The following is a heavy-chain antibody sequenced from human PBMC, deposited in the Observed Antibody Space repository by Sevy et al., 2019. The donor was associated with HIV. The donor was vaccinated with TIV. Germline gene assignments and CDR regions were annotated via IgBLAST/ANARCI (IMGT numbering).Heavy chain of an antibody. CDR2: ISHDGDNK. CDR1: GFKFNGRG. J-gene: IGHJ3*02. Sequence: GGSLRLSCVAPGFKFNGRGIHWVRQAPGKGLQWVAGISHDGDNKIYGDSVKGRFSISGDQSKNTVYLQMGTLTPEDTAIYYCARDFEVNNWRVVGAFDMWGLGTLVTVSS. CDR3: ARDFEVNNWRVVGAFDM. D-gene: IGHD3-3*01. V-gene: IGHV3-30*14.